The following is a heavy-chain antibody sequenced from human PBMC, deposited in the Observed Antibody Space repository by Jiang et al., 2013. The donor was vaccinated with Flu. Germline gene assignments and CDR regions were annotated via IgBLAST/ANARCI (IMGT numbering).Heavy chain of an antibody. J-gene: IGHJ4*02. CDR3: ARGSSSGRSSRDY. V-gene: IGHV3-48*02. D-gene: IGHD6-19*01. Sequence: IYYADSVERAFTISRDNAKNSLYLQMNSLRDEDTAVYYCARGSSSGRSSRDYWGQGTLVTVSS. CDR2: I.